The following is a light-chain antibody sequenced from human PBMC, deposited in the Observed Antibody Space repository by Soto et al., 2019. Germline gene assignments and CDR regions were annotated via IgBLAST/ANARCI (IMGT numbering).Light chain of an antibody. Sequence: QSALTQPRSVSGSPGQSVTISCTGTSSDVGGYNYVDWYQQHPGKDPKLMIYDVSNRPSGVPDRFSGSKSGNTASLTNSCLEGEDEDHYYYRSYAGNYTWVFGGGTKVTVL. CDR2: DVS. J-gene: IGLJ3*02. V-gene: IGLV2-11*01. CDR3: RSYAGNYTWV. CDR1: SSDVGGYNY.